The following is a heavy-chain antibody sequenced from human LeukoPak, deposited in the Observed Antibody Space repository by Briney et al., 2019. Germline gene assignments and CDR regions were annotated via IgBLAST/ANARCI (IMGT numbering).Heavy chain of an antibody. CDR2: IWYDGSNK. D-gene: IGHD2-15*01. CDR3: ARDLEGYCSGGSCYTDY. CDR1: GFTFRSYG. V-gene: IGHV3-33*01. J-gene: IGHJ4*02. Sequence: PGGSLRLSRAASGFTFRSYGMHWVRQAPGKGLEWVAFIWYDGSNKYYADSVKGRFTISRDNSKNTLYLQMNSLRAEDTALYYCARDLEGYCSGGSCYTDYWGQGTLVTVSS.